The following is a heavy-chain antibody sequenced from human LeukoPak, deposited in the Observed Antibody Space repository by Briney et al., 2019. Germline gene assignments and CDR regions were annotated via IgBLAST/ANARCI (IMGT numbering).Heavy chain of an antibody. CDR2: ISGSGGST. V-gene: IGHV3-23*01. J-gene: IGHJ4*02. D-gene: IGHD3/OR15-3a*01. CDR3: AKVYDFWSGYYADY. CDR1: GFTFSSYA. Sequence: GGSLRLSCAASGFTFSSYAMSWVRQAPGKGLEWVSAISGSGGSTYYADSVKGRFTISRDNSKNTLYLQMNSLRAEDTAVYYCAKVYDFWSGYYADYWGQGTLDTVSS.